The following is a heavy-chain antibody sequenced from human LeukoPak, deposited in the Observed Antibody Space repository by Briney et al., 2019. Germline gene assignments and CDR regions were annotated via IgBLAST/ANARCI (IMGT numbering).Heavy chain of an antibody. D-gene: IGHD5-12*01. V-gene: IGHV4-4*07. CDR2: FYSGGSA. J-gene: IGHJ4*02. Sequence: TSSETLSLTCTVSGGSISSYYWSWIRQPAGKGLEWIGRFYSGGSADYSPSLKSRVTRSVDTSKNQFSLKLSSVTAADTAVYYCARVYSGYDLPGSLANHYFDYWGQGTLVTVSS. CDR1: GGSISSYY. CDR3: ARVYSGYDLPGSLANHYFDY.